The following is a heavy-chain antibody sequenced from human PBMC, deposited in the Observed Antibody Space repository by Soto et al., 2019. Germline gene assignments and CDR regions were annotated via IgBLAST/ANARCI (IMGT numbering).Heavy chain of an antibody. Sequence: GGSLRLSCAASGFTFSSYEMNWVRQAPGKGLEWVSYISSSGSTIYYADSVKGRFTISRDNAKNSLYLQMNSLRAEDTAVYYCARGDGQQLETLSYWGQGNLVTVSS. CDR1: GFTFSSYE. D-gene: IGHD6-13*01. CDR3: ARGDGQQLETLSY. V-gene: IGHV3-48*03. CDR2: ISSSGSTI. J-gene: IGHJ4*02.